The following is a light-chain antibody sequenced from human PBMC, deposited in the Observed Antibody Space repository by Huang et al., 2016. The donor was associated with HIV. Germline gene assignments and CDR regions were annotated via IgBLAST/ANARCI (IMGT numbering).Light chain of an antibody. V-gene: IGKV3-15*01. CDR2: DAS. Sequence: ERVLTQSPVTLSASPGERATLSCGASQGVSSNLAWYQQKPGQAPRLLIHDASTRACDSPARFSGSGCDIEFTLTISSLQSEDSAVYYCQQYNNWPRTFGQGTKLDIK. J-gene: IGKJ2*01. CDR3: QQYNNWPRT. CDR1: QGVSSN.